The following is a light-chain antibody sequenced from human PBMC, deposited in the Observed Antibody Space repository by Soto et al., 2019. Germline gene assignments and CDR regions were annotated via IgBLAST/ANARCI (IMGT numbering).Light chain of an antibody. CDR2: YDS. CDR1: NIGSKS. CDR3: QVWDSSSDPYV. Sequence: SYELTQPPSVSVAPGKTARITCGGNNIGSKSVHWYQQKPGQAPVLVIYYDSDRPSGIPERFSGSNAGNTATLTISRVEAGDEADYYCQVWDSSSDPYVFGTGTKRTVL. V-gene: IGLV3-21*04. J-gene: IGLJ1*01.